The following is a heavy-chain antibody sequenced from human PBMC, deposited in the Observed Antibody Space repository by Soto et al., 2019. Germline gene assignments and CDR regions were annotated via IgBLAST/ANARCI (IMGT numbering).Heavy chain of an antibody. CDR2: INAHSGGT. Sequence: ASVKVSCKASGFSFTGYYIHWLRQAPGQGLEWMGWINAHSGGTEYAQKFQGRVTLTRDTSIATAYLTPTSLTSDDTALYYCAKDLTRQLAYWLDPWGQGTQVTVSS. CDR1: GFSFTGYY. D-gene: IGHD6-6*01. CDR3: AKDLTRQLAYWLDP. V-gene: IGHV1-2*02. J-gene: IGHJ5*02.